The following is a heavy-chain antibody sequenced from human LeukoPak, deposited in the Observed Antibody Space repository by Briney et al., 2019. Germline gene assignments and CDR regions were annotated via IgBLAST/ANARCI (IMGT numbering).Heavy chain of an antibody. CDR3: AKDPSWSGYFDY. Sequence: GGSLRLSCAASGFPFSTYSMNWVRQAPGKGLEWVSFISSSSSYIYYADSVKGRFTISRDNSKNTQYLQMNSLRAEDTAVYYCAKDPSWSGYFDYWGQGTLVTVSS. J-gene: IGHJ4*02. CDR2: ISSSSSYI. CDR1: GFPFSTYS. D-gene: IGHD6-13*01. V-gene: IGHV3-21*04.